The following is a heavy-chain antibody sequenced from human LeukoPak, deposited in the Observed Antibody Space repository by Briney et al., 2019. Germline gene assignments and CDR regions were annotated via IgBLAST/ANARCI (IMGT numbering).Heavy chain of an antibody. D-gene: IGHD2-21*02. J-gene: IGHJ3*02. CDR2: IYYTGST. CDR1: GGXIGTNY. V-gene: IGHV4-59*01. Sequence: SETLSLTCTVSGGXIGTNYWNWIRQPPGKGLEWLGYIYYTGSTSYNPSLKSRVTMSVDTSKNLFSLKLTSVTAADAAVYYCASSRGVVTAYDIWGQGTMVTVSS. CDR3: ASSRGVVTAYDI.